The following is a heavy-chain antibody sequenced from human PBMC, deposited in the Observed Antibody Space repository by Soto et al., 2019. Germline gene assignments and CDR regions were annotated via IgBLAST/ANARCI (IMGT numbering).Heavy chain of an antibody. CDR1: GGTFSRSA. CDR3: AMSTQGVGRLQSSDADSIYFHYYAMDV. Sequence: GASVKVSCKAFGGTFSRSAISWVRQAPGQGLEWMGGIIRMLGTANTAQNFQGRVTITADESTSTAYMDLSSLRSEDTAVYYCAMSTQGVGRLQSSDADSIYFHYYAMDVWGQGTTVTVSS. J-gene: IGHJ6*02. V-gene: IGHV1-69*13. CDR2: IIRMLGTA. D-gene: IGHD1-26*01.